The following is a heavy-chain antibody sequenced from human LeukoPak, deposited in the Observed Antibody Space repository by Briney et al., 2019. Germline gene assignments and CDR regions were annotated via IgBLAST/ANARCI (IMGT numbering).Heavy chain of an antibody. CDR2: IYTSGST. J-gene: IGHJ4*02. D-gene: IGHD6-13*01. Sequence: PSETLSLTCIVSGDSISNYYLSWIRQPGGKGLEWIGRIYTSGSTNYNPSLKSRVTMSVDTSKNQFSLKLTSVTAADTAVYYCARKPAAGTFYFVYSGQGTLVSDSS. V-gene: IGHV4-4*07. CDR3: ARKPAAGTFYFVY. CDR1: GDSISNYY.